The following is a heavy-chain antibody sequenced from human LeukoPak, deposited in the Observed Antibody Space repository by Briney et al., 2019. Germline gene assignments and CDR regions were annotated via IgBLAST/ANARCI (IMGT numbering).Heavy chain of an antibody. CDR1: GFTFDDYA. Sequence: PGGSLRLSCAASGFTFDDYAMHWARQAPGKGLEWVSGISWNSGSIGYADSVKGRFTISRDNAKNSLYLQMNSLRAEDTALYYCAKGVVDTAMVPHYFDYWGQGTLVTVSS. V-gene: IGHV3-9*01. CDR2: ISWNSGSI. CDR3: AKGVVDTAMVPHYFDY. D-gene: IGHD5-18*01. J-gene: IGHJ4*02.